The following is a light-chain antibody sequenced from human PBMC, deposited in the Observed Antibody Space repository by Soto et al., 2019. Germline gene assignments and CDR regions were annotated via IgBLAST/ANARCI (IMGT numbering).Light chain of an antibody. V-gene: IGKV3-11*01. Sequence: EIVLTQSPATLSLSPGERATLSCRASQSVSSYLAWYQQKPGQAPRLLIYDASNRATGIPARFSGSGSGTDFTLPISSLEAEDFAVYYCQQRSNWLFTFGGGTKVEIK. J-gene: IGKJ4*01. CDR3: QQRSNWLFT. CDR2: DAS. CDR1: QSVSSY.